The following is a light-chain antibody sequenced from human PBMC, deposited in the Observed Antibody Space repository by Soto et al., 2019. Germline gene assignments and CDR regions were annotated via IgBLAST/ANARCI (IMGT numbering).Light chain of an antibody. J-gene: IGLJ3*02. CDR1: RSNIGSNY. CDR2: GNN. V-gene: IGLV1-47*01. CDR3: AAWDDSLTGFWV. Sequence: QLVLGQPPSASGTPGQTVTISCSGSRSNIGSNYVYWYQQIPGTAPKLLIYGNNRRPSGVPDRFSGFKSGSSASLAISGLRSEDEADYHCAAWDDSLTGFWVFGEGTQLTVL.